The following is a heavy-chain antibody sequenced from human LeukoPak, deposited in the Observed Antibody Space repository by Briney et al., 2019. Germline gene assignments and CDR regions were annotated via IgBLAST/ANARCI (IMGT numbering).Heavy chain of an antibody. D-gene: IGHD6-13*01. Sequence: GGSLRLSCAASGFTFSGSAMHWVRQASGKGLEWLGRIRTKSNSYATAYAASVKGRFTISRDDSNNTAYLHMNSLRSDDTALYYCTFIAPSGTIFDYWGQGALVTVSS. CDR1: GFTFSGSA. J-gene: IGHJ4*02. CDR3: TFIAPSGTIFDY. CDR2: IRTKSNSYAT. V-gene: IGHV3-73*01.